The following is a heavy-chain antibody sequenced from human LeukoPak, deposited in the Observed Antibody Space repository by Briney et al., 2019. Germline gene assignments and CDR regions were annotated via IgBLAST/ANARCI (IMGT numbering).Heavy chain of an antibody. D-gene: IGHD3-10*01. J-gene: IGHJ4*02. V-gene: IGHV3-48*04. CDR1: GFTFSSYS. CDR3: ARDGGWYGSGSDLDY. CDR2: ISSSSSTI. Sequence: QPGGSLRLSCAASGFTFSSYSMNWVRQAPGKGLEWVSYISSSSSTIYYADSVKGRFTISRDNAKNSLYLQMNSLRAEDTAVYYCARDGGWYGSGSDLDYWGQGTLVTVSS.